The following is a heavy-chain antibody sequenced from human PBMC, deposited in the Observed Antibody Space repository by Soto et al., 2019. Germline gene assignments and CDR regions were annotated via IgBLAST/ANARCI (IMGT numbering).Heavy chain of an antibody. CDR3: ASRWVTGTTYYYGLEV. Sequence: SVKVSCKASGGTFSSYAISWVRQAPGQVLEWMGGIIPIFGTANYAQKFQGRDTITADESTSTAYMELSSLRSEDTAVYYCASRWVTGTTYYYGLEVWGQGTTVTVSS. CDR2: IIPIFGTA. CDR1: GGTFSSYA. D-gene: IGHD1-7*01. J-gene: IGHJ6*02. V-gene: IGHV1-69*13.